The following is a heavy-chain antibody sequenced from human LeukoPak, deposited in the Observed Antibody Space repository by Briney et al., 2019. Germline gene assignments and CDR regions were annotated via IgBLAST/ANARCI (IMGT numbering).Heavy chain of an antibody. D-gene: IGHD2-21*02. CDR2: IYTSGST. CDR3: ARGGYCGGDCYFYY. Sequence: SETLSLTCTVSGGSISSYDWSWIRQPAGKGLEWIGRIYTSGSTNYNPSLKSRVTISVDTSKNQFSLKLSSVTAADTAVYYCARGGYCGGDCYFYYWGQGTLVTVSS. V-gene: IGHV4-4*07. CDR1: GGSISSYD. J-gene: IGHJ4*02.